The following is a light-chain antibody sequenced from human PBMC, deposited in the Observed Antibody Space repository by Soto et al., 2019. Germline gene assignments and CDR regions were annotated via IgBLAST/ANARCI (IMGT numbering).Light chain of an antibody. J-gene: IGKJ2*01. CDR3: QQYYSIPPT. Sequence: DIVMTQSPDSLAVSLGERATINCKSSQSVLSSSNNKNYLAWYQQKPGQPPKLLIYWASTRESGVPDRFSGSGSGTDFTLTISSLQSEDVAVYYCQQYYSIPPTFGQGTKLEIK. CDR1: QSVLSSSNNKNY. CDR2: WAS. V-gene: IGKV4-1*01.